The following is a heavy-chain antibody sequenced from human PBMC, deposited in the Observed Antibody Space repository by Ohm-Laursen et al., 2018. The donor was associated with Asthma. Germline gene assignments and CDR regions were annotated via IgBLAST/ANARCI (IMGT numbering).Heavy chain of an antibody. CDR3: ARDGRLRGSFNY. CDR1: GDSISSGDNY. CDR2: IYHTGNT. V-gene: IGHV4-31*03. Sequence: TLSLTCTVSGDSISSGDNYWSWIRQHPGKGLDWIGYIYHTGNTYYNPSLKSRFTITVDTSKNQFSLNLSSVTAADTALYFCARDGRLRGSFNYWGQGTLVTVSS. D-gene: IGHD3-10*01. J-gene: IGHJ4*02.